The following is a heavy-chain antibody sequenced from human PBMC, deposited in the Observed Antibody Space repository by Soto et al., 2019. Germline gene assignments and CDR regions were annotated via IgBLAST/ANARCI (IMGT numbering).Heavy chain of an antibody. CDR3: ASTPDYGDYPFDY. V-gene: IGHV4-39*01. Sequence: QLQLQESGPGLVKPSETLSLTCTVSGGSISSSSYYWGWIRQPPGKGLEWIGSIYYSGSTYYNPSLKSRVTISVDTSTNLFSRKLSSVTAADTAVYYCASTPDYGDYPFDYWGQGTLVTVSS. CDR1: GGSISSSSYY. J-gene: IGHJ4*02. CDR2: IYYSGST. D-gene: IGHD4-17*01.